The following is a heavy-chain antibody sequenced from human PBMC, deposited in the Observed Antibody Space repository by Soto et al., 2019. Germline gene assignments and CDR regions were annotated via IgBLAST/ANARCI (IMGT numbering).Heavy chain of an antibody. CDR2: INHSGST. V-gene: IGHV4-34*01. Sequence: PSETLSLTCAVYGGSFSGYYWSWIRQPPGKGLEWIGEINHSGSTNYNPSLKSRVTISVDTSKNQFSLKLSSVTAADTAVYYCARGLGAAAGIGYSSGWSYYYYYGMDVWGQGTTVTVS. J-gene: IGHJ6*02. D-gene: IGHD6-19*01. CDR3: ARGLGAAAGIGYSSGWSYYYYYGMDV. CDR1: GGSFSGYY.